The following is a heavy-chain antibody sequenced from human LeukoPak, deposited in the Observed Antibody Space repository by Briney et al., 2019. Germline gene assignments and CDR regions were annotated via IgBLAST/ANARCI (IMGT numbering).Heavy chain of an antibody. CDR2: IRSKAFGETA. CDR3: TRDRGSSTLGDY. CDR1: GFTFTNYG. Sequence: PGGSLRLSCTTSGFTFTNYGINWVRQAPGKGLEWVGFIRSKAFGETAEYAASVKGRFTISRDDSKSIAYLQMNSLKTEDTAVYYCTRDRGSSTLGDYWGQGTLVTVSS. J-gene: IGHJ4*02. D-gene: IGHD7-27*01. V-gene: IGHV3-49*04.